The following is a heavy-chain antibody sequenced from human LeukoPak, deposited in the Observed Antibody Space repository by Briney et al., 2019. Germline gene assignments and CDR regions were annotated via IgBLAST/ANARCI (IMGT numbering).Heavy chain of an antibody. D-gene: IGHD3-10*01. CDR3: ARVPKMDSITMVRGVNWFDP. V-gene: IGHV4-39*07. Sequence: SETLSLTCTVSGGSISSSSYYWGWIRQPPGKGLEWIGSIYYSGSTYYNPSLKSRVTISVDTSKNQFSLKLSSVTAADTAVYYCARVPKMDSITMVRGVNWFDPWGQGTLVTVSS. J-gene: IGHJ5*02. CDR2: IYYSGST. CDR1: GGSISSSSYY.